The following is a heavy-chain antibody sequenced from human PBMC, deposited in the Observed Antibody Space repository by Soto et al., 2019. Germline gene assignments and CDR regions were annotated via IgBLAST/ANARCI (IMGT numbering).Heavy chain of an antibody. V-gene: IGHV3-11*06. J-gene: IGHJ6*02. CDR1: GFTFSDYY. Sequence: PGGSLRLSCAASGFTFSDYYMSWIRQAPGKGLEWVSYISSSSSYTNYADYVKSRFTISRDNAKNSLYLQMNSLRAEDTAVFYCARGGDIVVVVAADGYGMDVWGQGTTVTVSS. D-gene: IGHD2-15*01. CDR2: ISSSSSYT. CDR3: ARGGDIVVVVAADGYGMDV.